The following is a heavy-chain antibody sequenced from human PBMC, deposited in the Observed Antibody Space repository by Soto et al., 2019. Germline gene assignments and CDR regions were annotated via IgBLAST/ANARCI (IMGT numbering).Heavy chain of an antibody. J-gene: IGHJ4*02. CDR1: GGSISSYY. D-gene: IGHD4-17*01. V-gene: IGHV4-59*08. Sequence: SETLSLTCTVSGGSISSYYWSWLRQPPGKGLEWIGYIYYSGSTNYSPSLMSRATISVDTSKNQFSLQLRSVTAADTAVYYCASHTTVTTTHFDYWGQGTPVT. CDR3: ASHTTVTTTHFDY. CDR2: IYYSGST.